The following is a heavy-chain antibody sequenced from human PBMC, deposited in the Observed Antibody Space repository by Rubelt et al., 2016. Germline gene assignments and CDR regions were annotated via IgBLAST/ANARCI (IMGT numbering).Heavy chain of an antibody. CDR3: ARGLETGSYVAFDI. V-gene: IGHV4-34*01. J-gene: IGHJ3*02. D-gene: IGHD2-15*01. Sequence: QVQLQQWGAELLKPSETLSLTCAVYGGSFSDYYWSWIRQPPGKGLEWIGEINHSGSTNSNPSLKSRVTTSVDTSKNQFSLKLTSVTAVDTAVYYCARGLETGSYVAFDIWGQGTMVTVSS. CDR1: GGSFSDYY. CDR2: INHSGST.